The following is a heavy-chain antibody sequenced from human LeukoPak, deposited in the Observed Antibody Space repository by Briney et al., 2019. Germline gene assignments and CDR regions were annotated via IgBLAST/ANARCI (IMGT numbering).Heavy chain of an antibody. CDR2: INPNIGGT. Sequence: ASLKVSCKPSGYTLTAYYIQLVRRAPGQGLEWMGWINPNIGGTESAQKLQGRVTMTRDTSISTAHMELSRLRSDDTAVYYCTRDHCTSINCYEYNYYGMDVWGQGTTVTVSS. D-gene: IGHD2-2*01. J-gene: IGHJ6*02. CDR1: GYTLTAYY. V-gene: IGHV1-2*02. CDR3: TRDHCTSINCYEYNYYGMDV.